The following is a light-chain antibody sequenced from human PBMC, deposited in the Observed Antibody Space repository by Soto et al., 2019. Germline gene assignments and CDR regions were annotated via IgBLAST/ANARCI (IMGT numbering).Light chain of an antibody. Sequence: QSALTQPASVSGSPGQSITISCTGTSSDVGGYNYVSWYQQLPTKAPKLMIYNVSHRPSGVSNRFSGSKSGNTASLSISGLQAEDEADYYCSSYTSSSTLYVIFGGGTQLTVL. J-gene: IGLJ2*01. CDR2: NVS. CDR3: SSYTSSSTLYVI. CDR1: SSDVGGYNY. V-gene: IGLV2-14*03.